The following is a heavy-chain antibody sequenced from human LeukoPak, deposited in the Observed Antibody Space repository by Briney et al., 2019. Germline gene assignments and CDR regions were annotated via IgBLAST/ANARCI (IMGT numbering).Heavy chain of an antibody. J-gene: IGHJ3*01. D-gene: IGHD3-16*01. Sequence: PSETLSLTCAVSGYSISRGYSWGRIRQPPGKGLEWIGNIYHSESTHYNPSPKSRVTISPDTSKNQFSLKLSSVTAADTAVYYCARFDHVWETHGMDAFDLWGQGTMVTVYS. V-gene: IGHV4-38-2*01. CDR2: IYHSEST. CDR1: GYSISRGYS. CDR3: ARFDHVWETHGMDAFDL.